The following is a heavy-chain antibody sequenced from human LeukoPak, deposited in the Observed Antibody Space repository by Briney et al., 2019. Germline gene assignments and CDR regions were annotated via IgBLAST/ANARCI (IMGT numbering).Heavy chain of an antibody. CDR3: ARERFLRYDY. D-gene: IGHD2-21*01. CDR1: GDSISSATSY. Sequence: PSETLSLTCTVSGDSISSATSYWSWIRQHPGKGLEFIGYIYNSGRSTYYNPSLKRRPFISIDTSKNQFSLKLNSVTAADTAVYYCARERFLRYDYWGQGTLVTVSS. V-gene: IGHV4-31*03. J-gene: IGHJ4*02. CDR2: IYNSGRST.